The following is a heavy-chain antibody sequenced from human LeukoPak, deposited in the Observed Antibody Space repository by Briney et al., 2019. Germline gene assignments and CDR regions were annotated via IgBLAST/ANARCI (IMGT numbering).Heavy chain of an antibody. V-gene: IGHV1-18*04. CDR2: ISAYNGNT. Sequence: SVKVSCKASGYTFTGYYMHWVRQAPGQGLEWMGWISAYNGNTNYAQKLQGRVTMTTDTSTGTAYMELRSLRSDDTAVYYCARTDPLLGYCSSTSCSRWFDPWGQGTLVTVSS. J-gene: IGHJ5*02. D-gene: IGHD2-2*01. CDR1: GYTFTGYY. CDR3: ARTDPLLGYCSSTSCSRWFDP.